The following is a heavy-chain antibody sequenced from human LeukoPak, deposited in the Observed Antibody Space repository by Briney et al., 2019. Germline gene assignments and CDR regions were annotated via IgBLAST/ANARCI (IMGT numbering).Heavy chain of an antibody. CDR3: AKRGKYSSFLGGWYFDL. J-gene: IGHJ2*01. CDR1: GGSLNSSDFY. V-gene: IGHV4-39*01. D-gene: IGHD6-6*01. CDR2: FCCSGIS. Sequence: PSETLSLTCSVSGGSLNSSDFYGGWIRQPPGKGLEWIGSFCCSGISYYNPSLKSRVTFSVDTSKSQFSVKLNSVTAADTAVYYCAKRGKYSSFLGGWYFDLWGRGTLVTVSS.